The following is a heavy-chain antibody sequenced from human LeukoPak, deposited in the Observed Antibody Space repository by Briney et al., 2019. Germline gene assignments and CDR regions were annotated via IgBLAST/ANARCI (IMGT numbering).Heavy chain of an antibody. CDR1: EFTFSSYA. V-gene: IGHV3-23*01. CDR2: ISASGGSS. Sequence: GGSLRLSCAASEFTFSSYAMQWVRQAPGKGLEWVSGISASGGSSWYADSVKGRFTISRDNSKNTLYLQMNSLRAEDTALYYCAKDGTWIQLAFDIWGQGTMVTVSS. D-gene: IGHD5-18*01. J-gene: IGHJ3*02. CDR3: AKDGTWIQLAFDI.